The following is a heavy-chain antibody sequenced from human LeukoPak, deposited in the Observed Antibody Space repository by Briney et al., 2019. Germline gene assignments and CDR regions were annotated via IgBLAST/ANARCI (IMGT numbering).Heavy chain of an antibody. J-gene: IGHJ6*02. CDR3: ATSTDGYCSSTSCYTRGVSYYYYGMDV. CDR2: INPNSGGT. V-gene: IGHV1-2*02. Sequence: ASVKVSCKASGYTFTGYYMHWVRQAPRQGLEWMGWINPNSGGTNYAQKFQGRVTMTRDTSISTAYMELSRLRSDDTAVYYCATSTDGYCSSTSCYTRGVSYYYYGMDVWGQGTTVTVSS. D-gene: IGHD2-2*02. CDR1: GYTFTGYY.